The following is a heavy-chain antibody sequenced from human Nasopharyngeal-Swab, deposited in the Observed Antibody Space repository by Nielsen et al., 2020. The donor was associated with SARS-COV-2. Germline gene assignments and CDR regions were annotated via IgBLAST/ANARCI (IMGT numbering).Heavy chain of an antibody. J-gene: IGHJ6*02. CDR3: ARGLSITYFYYGMDV. CDR1: GFPFSDHY. Sequence: GESLKISCVSSGFPFSDHYMTWIRQAPGKGLEWVSFISDSGSYRNHADSVKGRFTISRDNAKNSLYLEMESLRVEDTAVYYCARGLSITYFYYGMDVWGQGTSVTVSS. CDR2: ISDSGSYR. V-gene: IGHV3-11*05. D-gene: IGHD1-14*01.